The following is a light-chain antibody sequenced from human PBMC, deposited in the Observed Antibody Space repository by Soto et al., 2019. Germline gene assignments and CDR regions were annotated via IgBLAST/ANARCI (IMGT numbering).Light chain of an antibody. J-gene: IGKJ5*01. CDR1: QGISSY. CDR2: AAS. CDR3: QQLNSYPLT. V-gene: IGKV1-9*01. Sequence: DIQLTQSPSFLSASVGDRVTITCLASQGISSYLAWYQQKPGKAPKLLIYAASTLQSGVPSRFSGSGSGTEFTLTISSLQPEDFATYYCQQLNSYPLTLGQGTRLEIK.